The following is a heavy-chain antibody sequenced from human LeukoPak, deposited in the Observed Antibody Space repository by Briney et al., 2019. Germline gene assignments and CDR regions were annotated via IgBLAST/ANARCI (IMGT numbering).Heavy chain of an antibody. Sequence: SETLSLTCTVSGDSIRSSSYYWGWIRQPPGKGLEWIGCIYYSGSTHYNPSLKSRVTISVDTSKKQLSLKLSSVTAADTAMYFCARNSTYYYDRSTYSYFDDWGQGTLVTVSS. CDR2: IYYSGST. D-gene: IGHD3-22*01. V-gene: IGHV4-39*01. CDR3: ARNSTYYYDRSTYSYFDD. J-gene: IGHJ4*02. CDR1: GDSIRSSSYY.